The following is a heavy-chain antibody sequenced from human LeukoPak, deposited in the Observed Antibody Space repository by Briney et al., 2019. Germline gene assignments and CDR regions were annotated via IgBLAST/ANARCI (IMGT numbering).Heavy chain of an antibody. CDR1: GGSISSYY. D-gene: IGHD2-21*01. CDR3: ASTFVAALDY. CDR2: IYYSGST. Sequence: SETLSLTCSVSGGSISSYYWNWIRQPPGKGLEWIGYIYYSGSTNYNPSLKSRVTISVDTSKNQFSLKLSSVTAADTAVYYCASTFVAALDYWGQGALVTVSS. J-gene: IGHJ4*02. V-gene: IGHV4-59*01.